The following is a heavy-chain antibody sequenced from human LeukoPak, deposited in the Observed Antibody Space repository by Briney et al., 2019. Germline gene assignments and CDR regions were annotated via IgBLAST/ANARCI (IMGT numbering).Heavy chain of an antibody. Sequence: SETLSLTCTVSGGSVSGYYWSWIRQPPGKGLEWIAYIYYSGSTNYNPSLKSRVTISVYTSKNHFSLRLSSVTAADTAMYYCARHADSGSGYYDYWGQGVLVTVSS. CDR3: ARHADSGSGYYDY. D-gene: IGHD3-3*01. J-gene: IGHJ4*02. CDR1: GGSVSGYY. V-gene: IGHV4-59*08. CDR2: IYYSGST.